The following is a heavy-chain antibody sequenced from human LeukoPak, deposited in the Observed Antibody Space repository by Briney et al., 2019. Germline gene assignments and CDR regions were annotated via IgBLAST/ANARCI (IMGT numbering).Heavy chain of an antibody. J-gene: IGHJ6*03. D-gene: IGHD3-3*01. Sequence: SETLSLTCTVSGDSITSYYCNWVRQPAGKGLEWIGRIYTSGSTNYNPSLKSRVTLSVDTSKNQFSLKLTAVTAADTAVYYCARERLEMPDYYYYYSTDVWGKGTTVNVSS. CDR2: IYTSGST. CDR3: ARERLEMPDYYYYYSTDV. CDR1: GDSITSYY. V-gene: IGHV4-4*07.